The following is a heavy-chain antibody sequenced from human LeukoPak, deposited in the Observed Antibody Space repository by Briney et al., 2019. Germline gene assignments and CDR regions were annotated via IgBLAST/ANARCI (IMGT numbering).Heavy chain of an antibody. CDR1: GFTFSNYW. J-gene: IGHJ4*02. Sequence: GGSLRLSCTASGFTFSNYWMTWVRLSPGKGLEWVSSITGSGPYMLYADSVKHRFTISRDNTKNLLYLEMNCLRAEDTAMYFCVRDVGAVRGEVYFDYWGQGTLVTVSS. D-gene: IGHD3-10*01. CDR3: VRDVGAVRGEVYFDY. V-gene: IGHV3-21*06. CDR2: ITGSGPYM.